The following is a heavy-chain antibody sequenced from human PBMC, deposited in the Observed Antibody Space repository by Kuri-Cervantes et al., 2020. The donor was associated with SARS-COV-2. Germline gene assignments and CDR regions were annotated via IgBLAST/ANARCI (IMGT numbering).Heavy chain of an antibody. Sequence: GGSLRLSCAASGFTFSDYYMSWIRQAPGKGLEWVAVIWYDGSNKYYADSVKGRFTISRDNSKNTLYLQMNSLRAEDTAVYYCARDSYYYGSGSYWYYYYGMDVWGQGATVTVSS. CDR2: IWYDGSNK. CDR1: GFTFSDYY. V-gene: IGHV3-33*08. D-gene: IGHD3-10*01. CDR3: ARDSYYYGSGSYWYYYYGMDV. J-gene: IGHJ6*02.